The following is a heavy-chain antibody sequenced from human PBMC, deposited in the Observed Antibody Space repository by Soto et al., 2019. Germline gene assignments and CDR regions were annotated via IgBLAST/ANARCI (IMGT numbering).Heavy chain of an antibody. CDR1: GGSISSYY. CDR3: ARIYCSSTSCRTYYFDY. CDR2: IYYSGST. Sequence: SETLSLTCTVSGGSISSYYWSWIRQPPGKGLEWIGYIYYSGSTNYNPSLKSRVTISVDTSKNQFSLKLSSVTAADTAVYYCARIYCSSTSCRTYYFDYWGQGTLVAVS. J-gene: IGHJ4*02. V-gene: IGHV4-59*01. D-gene: IGHD2-2*01.